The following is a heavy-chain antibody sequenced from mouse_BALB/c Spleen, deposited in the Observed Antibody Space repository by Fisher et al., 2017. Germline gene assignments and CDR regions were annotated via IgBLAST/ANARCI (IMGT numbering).Heavy chain of an antibody. CDR3: AREGDDGYSNYYAMDY. V-gene: IGHV1-4*01. D-gene: IGHD2-3*01. J-gene: IGHJ4*01. Sequence: KFKGKATLTADKSSSTAYMQLSSPTSEDSAVYYCAREGDDGYSNYYAMDYWGQGTSVTVSS.